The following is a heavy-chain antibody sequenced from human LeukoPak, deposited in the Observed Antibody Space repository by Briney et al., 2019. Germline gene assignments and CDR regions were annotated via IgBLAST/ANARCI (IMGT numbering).Heavy chain of an antibody. CDR3: ARGLGSGGSRWFDP. J-gene: IGHJ5*02. V-gene: IGHV4-39*01. D-gene: IGHD2-15*01. CDR2: GFYSGST. CDR1: GDSISNNSYC. Sequence: SETLSLTCTVSGDSISNNSYCWGWIRQPPGKGLEWIGSGFYSGSTSYNPSLKSRVAVSVDTSRNQFSLQLSSVTAADTAVYFCARGLGSGGSRWFDPWGQGTLVTVSS.